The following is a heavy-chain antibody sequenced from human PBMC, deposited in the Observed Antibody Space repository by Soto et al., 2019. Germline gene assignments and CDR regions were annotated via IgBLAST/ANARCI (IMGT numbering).Heavy chain of an antibody. V-gene: IGHV4-34*01. CDR2: INHRGST. CDR1: GGSFSPYF. Sequence: QVPLQPGGEGLLKPSETLSLTCADYGGSFSPYFWSWIRQPPGKGLEWIGEINHRGSTNYNPSLTRRATLSVDTSQNQVSLKLTSVTAADTAVYYCARLASGWQYYYFDFWGRGTPVTVSS. CDR3: ARLASGWQYYYFDF. D-gene: IGHD6-19*01. J-gene: IGHJ2*01.